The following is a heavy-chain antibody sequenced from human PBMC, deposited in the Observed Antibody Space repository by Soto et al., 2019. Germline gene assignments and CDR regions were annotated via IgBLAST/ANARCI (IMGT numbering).Heavy chain of an antibody. J-gene: IGHJ2*01. CDR3: ARKVSGSTGRPDLWYFDL. V-gene: IGHV3-23*01. Sequence: EVHLLDSGGCLVHPGGSLRLSCAASGFTFSGYALTWVRQAPGKGLEWVSAISGGGDATFYADSVKGRFTISRDNSKNTLYLQMNTLRAEDTAVYYCARKVSGSTGRPDLWYFDLWGRGTIVTVSS. CDR2: ISGGGDAT. D-gene: IGHD3-10*01. CDR1: GFTFSGYA.